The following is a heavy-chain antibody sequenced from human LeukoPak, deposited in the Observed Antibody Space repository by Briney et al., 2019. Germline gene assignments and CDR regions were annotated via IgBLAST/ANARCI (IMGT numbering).Heavy chain of an antibody. Sequence: ASVKVSCKASGYTFTSYYMHWVRQAPGQGLEWMGIINPSGGSTSYAQKFQGRVTITADESTSTAYMELSSLRSEDTAVYYCAKGAGGYQLLYKRGAHFDYWGQGTLVTVSS. D-gene: IGHD2-2*02. J-gene: IGHJ4*02. CDR1: GYTFTSYY. CDR2: INPSGGST. V-gene: IGHV1-46*01. CDR3: AKGAGGYQLLYKRGAHFDY.